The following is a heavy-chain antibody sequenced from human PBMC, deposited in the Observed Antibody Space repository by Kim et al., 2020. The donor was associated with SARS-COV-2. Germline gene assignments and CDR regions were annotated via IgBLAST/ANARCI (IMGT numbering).Heavy chain of an antibody. CDR3: ARASIAARQRIGYYYYYYYMDV. Sequence: GGSLRLSCAASGFTFSSYSMNWVRQAPGKGLEWVSSISSSSSYIYYADSVKGRFTISRDNAKNSLYLQMNSLRAEDTAVYYCARASIAARQRIGYYYYYYYMDVWGKGTTVTGSS. CDR2: ISSSSSYI. D-gene: IGHD6-6*01. J-gene: IGHJ6*03. CDR1: GFTFSSYS. V-gene: IGHV3-21*01.